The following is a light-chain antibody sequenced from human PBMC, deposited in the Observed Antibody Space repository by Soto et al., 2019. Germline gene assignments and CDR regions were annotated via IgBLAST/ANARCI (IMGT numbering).Light chain of an antibody. V-gene: IGLV2-8*01. CDR3: SAYAGSNNVL. J-gene: IGLJ3*02. CDR2: EVS. Sequence: QSVLTQPPSASGSPGQSVTISCTGTSSDVGAYRFVSWFQHHPGKAPKLIIYEVSKRPSGVPDRFSGSKSGNTASLTVSGSQAEDEADYYCSAYAGSNNVLFGGGTKVTVL. CDR1: SSDVGAYRF.